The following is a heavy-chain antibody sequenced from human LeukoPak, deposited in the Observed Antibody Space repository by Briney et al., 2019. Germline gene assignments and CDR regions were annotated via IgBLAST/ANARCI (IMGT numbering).Heavy chain of an antibody. D-gene: IGHD2-15*01. Sequence: YPGGSLRLSCAASGFTFSNYAMSWVRRAPGRGLEWLSAISSSGGSTYYADSVKGRFTISRGNSKNTLHLQMNSLRTEDTAVYHCARQLGYCSDGSCYFDYWGQGTLVTVSS. CDR3: ARQLGYCSDGSCYFDY. V-gene: IGHV3-23*01. J-gene: IGHJ4*02. CDR2: ISSSGGST. CDR1: GFTFSNYA.